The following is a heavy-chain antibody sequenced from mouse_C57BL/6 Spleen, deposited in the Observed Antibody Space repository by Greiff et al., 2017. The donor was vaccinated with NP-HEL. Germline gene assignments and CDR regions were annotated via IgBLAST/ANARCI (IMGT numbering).Heavy chain of an antibody. D-gene: IGHD4-1*01. CDR1: GYTFTSYW. Sequence: QVQLQQPGAELVRPGSSVKLSCKASGYTFTSYWMHWVKQRPIQGLEWIGNIDPSDSETHYNQKFKDKATLTVDKSSSTAYMQLSSLTSKDSAVYYCARSITGTIAYWGQGTLVTVSA. V-gene: IGHV1-52*01. J-gene: IGHJ3*01. CDR3: ARSITGTIAY. CDR2: IDPSDSET.